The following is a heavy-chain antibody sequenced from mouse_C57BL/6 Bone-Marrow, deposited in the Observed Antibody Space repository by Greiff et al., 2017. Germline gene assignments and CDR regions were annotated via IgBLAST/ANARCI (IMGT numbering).Heavy chain of an antibody. CDR1: GYTFTSYR. CDR3: ARCGPKVRSLDY. D-gene: IGHD2-14*01. Sequence: QVQLQQSGAELVKPGASVKMSCKASGYTFTSYRITWVKQRPGQGLEWIGAIYPTSGRTNYNQKFKSKAILTVDNSSNTACMQLSRLTSEDSGVFYCARCGPKVRSLDYWGQGTTLTVSS. J-gene: IGHJ4*01. CDR2: IYPTSGRT. V-gene: IGHV1-55*01.